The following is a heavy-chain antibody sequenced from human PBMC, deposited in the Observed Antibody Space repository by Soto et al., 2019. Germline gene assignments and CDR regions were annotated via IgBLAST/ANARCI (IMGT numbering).Heavy chain of an antibody. Sequence: QVQLVQSGAEVKKPGSSVKVSCKASGGTFSSSAISWVRQAPGQGLEWLGGIIPIFGTTNYVQRFQARVTITADETPGTGSMGLRRLTSDDTAVYYCARDPPRKSVTLDYEDGFDVWGQGTVVTVSS. V-gene: IGHV1-69*01. CDR2: IIPIFGTT. J-gene: IGHJ3*01. CDR3: ARDPPRKSVTLDYEDGFDV. CDR1: GGTFSSSA. D-gene: IGHD4-17*01.